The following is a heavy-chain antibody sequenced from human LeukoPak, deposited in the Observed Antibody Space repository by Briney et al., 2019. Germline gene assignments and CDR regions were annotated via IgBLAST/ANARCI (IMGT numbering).Heavy chain of an antibody. CDR2: IYFSGTT. V-gene: IGHV4-59*08. J-gene: IGHJ4*02. CDR1: GGSIGSFH. CDR3: ARLSGDSSGPFDY. D-gene: IGHD3-22*01. Sequence: PSETLSLTCTVSGGSIGSFHWSWIRQPPGKGLEWIGYIYFSGTTKYNPSLKSRVTISVDTPKNQFSLRLRSVTAADTAVYYCARLSGDSSGPFDYWGQGTLVTVSS.